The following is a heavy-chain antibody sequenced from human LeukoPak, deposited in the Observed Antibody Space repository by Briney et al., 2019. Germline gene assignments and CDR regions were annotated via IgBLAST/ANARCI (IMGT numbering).Heavy chain of an antibody. Sequence: GGSLRLSCAASGFTVSSNYMSWVRQAPGKGLEWVSVIYSGGSTYYADSVKGRFTISRDNSKNTLYLQMNSLRAEDTAVYYCARDSIWDFARGAFDIWGQGTMVTVSS. CDR1: GFTVSSNY. V-gene: IGHV3-66*02. CDR3: ARDSIWDFARGAFDI. CDR2: IYSGGST. D-gene: IGHD1-26*01. J-gene: IGHJ3*02.